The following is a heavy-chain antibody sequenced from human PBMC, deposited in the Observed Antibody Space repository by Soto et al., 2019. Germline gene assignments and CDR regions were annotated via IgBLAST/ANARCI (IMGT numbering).Heavy chain of an antibody. Sequence: PSETLSLTCTVSGGSISSGGYYWSWIRQHPGKGLEWIGYIHYSGTTYYNPSLKSRLTMSVDSSKNQFSLKVYSVTAADTAIYYCARIAVTCYYYDMDVWGQGTTVTVSS. CDR1: GGSISSGGYY. CDR2: IHYSGTT. CDR3: ARIAVTCYYYDMDV. D-gene: IGHD6-19*01. V-gene: IGHV4-31*03. J-gene: IGHJ6*02.